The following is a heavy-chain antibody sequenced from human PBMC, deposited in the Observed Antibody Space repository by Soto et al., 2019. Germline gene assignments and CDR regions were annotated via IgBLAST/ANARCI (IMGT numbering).Heavy chain of an antibody. J-gene: IGHJ5*02. CDR3: ARLPYGGWFDP. D-gene: IGHD4-17*01. Sequence: SETLSLTCTVSGGSISSSSYYWGWIRQPPGKGLEWIGSIYYSGSTYYNPSLKSRVTISVDTSKNQFSLKLSSVTAADTAVYYCARLPYGGWFDPWGQGTLVTVSS. V-gene: IGHV4-39*01. CDR2: IYYSGST. CDR1: GGSISSSSYY.